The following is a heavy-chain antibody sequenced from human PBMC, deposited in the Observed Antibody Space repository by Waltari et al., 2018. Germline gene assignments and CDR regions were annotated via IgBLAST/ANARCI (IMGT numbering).Heavy chain of an antibody. CDR1: GFPFSTYW. J-gene: IGHJ4*02. D-gene: IGHD6-13*01. CDR2: IRGDGTGT. Sequence: EVQLAESGGGLVQPGGSLRLSCTVSGFPFSTYWMDWVRQAPGKGLVWVSRIRGDGTGTLYADFVRGRFTISRDNAKNTLSLQMNSLRAEDTAVYYCAREDIAAAGFFDYWGRGTLVTVSS. CDR3: AREDIAAAGFFDY. V-gene: IGHV3-74*01.